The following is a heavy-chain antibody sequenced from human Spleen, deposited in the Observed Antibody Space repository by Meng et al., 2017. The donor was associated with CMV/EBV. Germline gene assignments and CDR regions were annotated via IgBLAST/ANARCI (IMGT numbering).Heavy chain of an antibody. Sequence: LSLTCAASGFTFSSYSMNWVRQAPGKGLEWVSSISSSSSYIYYADSVKGRFTISRDNAKNSLYLQMNSLRAEDTAVYYCAREAAAGTGGAFDIWGQGTMVTVSS. V-gene: IGHV3-21*01. CDR1: GFTFSSYS. CDR2: ISSSSSYI. D-gene: IGHD6-13*01. J-gene: IGHJ3*02. CDR3: AREAAAGTGGAFDI.